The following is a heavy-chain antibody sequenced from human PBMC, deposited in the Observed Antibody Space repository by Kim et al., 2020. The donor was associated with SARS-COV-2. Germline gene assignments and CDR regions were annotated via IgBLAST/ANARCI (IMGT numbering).Heavy chain of an antibody. Sequence: GGSLRLSCAASGFTFSSYGMHWVRQAPGKGLEWVAVIWYDGSNKYYADSVKGRFTISRDNSKNTLYLQMNSLRAEDTAVYYCARDDYDYVWGSYRLNYYCYYGVEVWGRGTTVTGSS. CDR3: ARDDYDYVWGSYRLNYYCYYGVEV. D-gene: IGHD3-16*02. CDR2: IWYDGSNK. CDR1: GFTFSSYG. J-gene: IGHJ6*02. V-gene: IGHV3-33*01.